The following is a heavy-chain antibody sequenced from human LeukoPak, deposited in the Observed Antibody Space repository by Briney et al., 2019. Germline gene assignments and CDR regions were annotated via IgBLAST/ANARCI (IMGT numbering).Heavy chain of an antibody. CDR1: GGSIRGYY. J-gene: IGHJ4*02. V-gene: IGHV4-59*08. D-gene: IGHD6-13*01. Sequence: PSETLSLTCTVSGGSIRGYYGSWIRQSPGTGLEWIAYSSYSGTTNYNPTLKGRVTISVDTSKNLFSLKLSSVTAADSAVYYCAGSVGAAAACDYWGQGTLVTVSS. CDR2: SSYSGTT. CDR3: AGSVGAAAACDY.